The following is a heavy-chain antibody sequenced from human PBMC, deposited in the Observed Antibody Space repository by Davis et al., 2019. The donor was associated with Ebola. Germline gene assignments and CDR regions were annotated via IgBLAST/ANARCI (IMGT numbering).Heavy chain of an antibody. CDR3: ARVPRSYDFWSGRYSYHGVDV. CDR2: TYYSGSP. Sequence: MPSETLSLTCTVSGGSISTYYWSWIRQPPGKGLEWIGHTYYSGSPNYKSSLKSRVTISVDTSKNQFSLKLSSVTAADTAVYYCARVPRSYDFWSGRYSYHGVDVWGQGTTVTVS. J-gene: IGHJ6*02. CDR1: GGSISTYY. D-gene: IGHD3-3*01. V-gene: IGHV4-59*01.